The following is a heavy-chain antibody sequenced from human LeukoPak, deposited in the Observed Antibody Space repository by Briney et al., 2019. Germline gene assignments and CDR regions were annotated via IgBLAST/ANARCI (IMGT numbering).Heavy chain of an antibody. J-gene: IGHJ4*02. CDR3: ATEMAAMVY. CDR1: GFTFSSYW. V-gene: IGHV3-74*01. CDR2: IDTDGSST. Sequence: GGSLRLSCAASGFTFSSYWMHSVRQAPGRGLVWVSRIDTDGSSTTYADSVKGRFTISRDNAKNTLYLQMNSLRAEDTAVYYCATEMAAMVYWGQGTLVTVSS. D-gene: IGHD5-24*01.